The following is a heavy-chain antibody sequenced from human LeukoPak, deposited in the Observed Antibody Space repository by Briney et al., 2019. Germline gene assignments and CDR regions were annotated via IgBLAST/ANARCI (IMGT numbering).Heavy chain of an antibody. CDR3: AREIVSSVEY. V-gene: IGHV4-39*02. CDR2: VYHSGTT. J-gene: IGHJ4*01. Sequence: SETLSLTCTVPGGSITSARYHLGWIRRPPGKGLEWIGSVYHSGTTYYNPSLRSRLTISVDTSRNQFSLKLSSVTAADTAVYHCAREIVSSVEYWGQGSLVTVSS. D-gene: IGHD2/OR15-2a*01. CDR1: GGSITSARYH.